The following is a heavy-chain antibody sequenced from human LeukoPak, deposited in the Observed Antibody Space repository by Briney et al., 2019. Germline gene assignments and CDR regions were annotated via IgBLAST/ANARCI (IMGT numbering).Heavy chain of an antibody. D-gene: IGHD2-2*01. Sequence: SVKVSCKASGGTFSSYAISWVRQAPGQGLEWMGGIIPIFGTANYAQKFQGRVTITADESTSTAYMELSSLRSEDTAVYYCARATVVVPAALYNWFGPWGQGTLVTVSS. V-gene: IGHV1-69*01. J-gene: IGHJ5*02. CDR2: IIPIFGTA. CDR3: ARATVVVPAALYNWFGP. CDR1: GGTFSSYA.